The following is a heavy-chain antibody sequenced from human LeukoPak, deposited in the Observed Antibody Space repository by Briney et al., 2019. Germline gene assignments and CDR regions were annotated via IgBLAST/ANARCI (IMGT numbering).Heavy chain of an antibody. CDR2: ISSNGRSI. D-gene: IGHD1-26*01. V-gene: IGHV3-48*03. CDR3: ARGSREPRGYLDS. J-gene: IGHJ4*02. CDR1: AFAFSSYE. Sequence: GGSLRLSCAASAFAFSSYEMNWVRQAPGKGLEWVSYISSNGRSIYYADSVKGRFTISRDNAKNSLYLQMNSLRAEDTAVYYCARGSREPRGYLDSWGQGTLVTLSS.